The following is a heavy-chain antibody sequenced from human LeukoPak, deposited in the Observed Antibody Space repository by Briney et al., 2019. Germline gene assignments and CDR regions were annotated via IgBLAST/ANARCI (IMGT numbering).Heavy chain of an antibody. CDR1: GGSISSYY. D-gene: IGHD4-23*01. V-gene: IGHV4-59*01. Sequence: PSETLSLTCTVSGGSISSYYWSWIRQPPGKGLEWIGFIYYSGCTNYNPSLQSRVTISVDTSKNQLSLKLSSVTAADTAVYYCARDSHPDYGGTISLDAFDIWGQGTMVTVSS. J-gene: IGHJ3*02. CDR3: ARDSHPDYGGTISLDAFDI. CDR2: IYYSGCT.